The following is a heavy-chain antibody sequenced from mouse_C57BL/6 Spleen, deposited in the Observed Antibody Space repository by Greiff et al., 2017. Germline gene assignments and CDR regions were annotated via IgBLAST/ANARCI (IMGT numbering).Heavy chain of an antibody. Sequence: VQLQQPGAELVRPGSSVKLSCKASGYTFTSYWMDWVKQRPGQGLEWIGNIYPSDSETHYNQKFKDKATLTVDKSSCTAYMQLSSLTSEDSAVYYCARWGYYGSSYAMDYWGQGTSVTVSS. CDR1: GYTFTSYW. J-gene: IGHJ4*01. CDR3: ARWGYYGSSYAMDY. D-gene: IGHD1-1*01. V-gene: IGHV1-61*01. CDR2: IYPSDSET.